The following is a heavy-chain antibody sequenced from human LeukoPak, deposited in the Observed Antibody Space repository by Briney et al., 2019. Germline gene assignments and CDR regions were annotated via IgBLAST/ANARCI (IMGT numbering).Heavy chain of an antibody. CDR3: AGSGSRTGYYFDY. V-gene: IGHV4-61*01. CDR2: IYYSGST. D-gene: IGHD1-26*01. CDR1: GGSVSSGSYY. Sequence: PSETLSLTCTVSGGSVSSGSYYWSWIRQPPGKGLEWIGYIYYSGSTNYNPSLKSRVTISVDTSKNQFSLKLSSVTAADTAAYYCAGSGSRTGYYFDYWGQGTLVTVSS. J-gene: IGHJ4*02.